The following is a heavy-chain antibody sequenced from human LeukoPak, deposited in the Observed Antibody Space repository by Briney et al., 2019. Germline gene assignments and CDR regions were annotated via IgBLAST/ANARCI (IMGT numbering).Heavy chain of an antibody. Sequence: PSETLSLTCTVSGGSIGSGYYWAWIRQPPGKGLEWIGNIHYGGTTHYNPSLQSRVTISADTSKNQFALDLRSVTAADTAVYYCTRDIGDFVSDFWGQGTLVTVSS. D-gene: IGHD2-21*02. CDR1: GGSIGSGYY. CDR2: IHYGGTT. V-gene: IGHV4-39*02. J-gene: IGHJ4*02. CDR3: TRDIGDFVSDF.